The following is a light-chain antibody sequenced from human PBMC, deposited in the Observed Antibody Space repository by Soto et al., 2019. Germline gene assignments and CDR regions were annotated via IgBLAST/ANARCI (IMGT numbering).Light chain of an antibody. CDR1: SSDVGGYDY. J-gene: IGLJ3*02. CDR2: EVN. V-gene: IGLV2-14*01. CDR3: GSYTSISSWV. Sequence: QSALTQPASVSGSPGQSITISCTGSSSDVGGYDYVSWYQQHPGKAPKLMIYEVNNRPSGVSNRFSGSKSGNTASLTISGLQAEDDADYYCGSYTSISSWVFGGGTKLTVL.